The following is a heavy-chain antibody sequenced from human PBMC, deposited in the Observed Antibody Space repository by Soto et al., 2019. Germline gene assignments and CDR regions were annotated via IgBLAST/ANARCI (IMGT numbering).Heavy chain of an antibody. CDR1: GGSISSSSYY. CDR3: ARPAGFWSGYYPAGRFDH. D-gene: IGHD3-3*01. J-gene: IGHJ5*02. V-gene: IGHV4-39*01. CDR2: IYYSGST. Sequence: QLQLQESGPGLVKPSETLSLTCTVSGGSISSSSYYWGWIRQPPGKGLEWIGSIYYSGSTYYNPSLKSPLTISLQTSKNESCLKPGSVTAADTAMYYCARPAGFWSGYYPAGRFDHWGQGTLVIVSS.